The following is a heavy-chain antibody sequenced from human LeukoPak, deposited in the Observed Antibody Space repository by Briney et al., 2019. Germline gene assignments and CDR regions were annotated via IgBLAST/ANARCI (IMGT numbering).Heavy chain of an antibody. Sequence: GGSLRLSCAASGFTFSDYYMSWVRQAPGKGLEWVSVIYSGGSTYNADSVKGRFTISRDDSKNTLYLQMNSLRAEDTAVYYCARRGAGSWHFDYWGQGTLVTVSS. CDR3: ARRGAGSWHFDY. D-gene: IGHD6-13*01. J-gene: IGHJ4*02. CDR1: GFTFSDYY. V-gene: IGHV3-53*01. CDR2: IYSGGST.